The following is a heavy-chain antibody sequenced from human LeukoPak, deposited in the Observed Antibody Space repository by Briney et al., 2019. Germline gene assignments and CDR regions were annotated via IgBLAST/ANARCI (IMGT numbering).Heavy chain of an antibody. V-gene: IGHV3-74*01. D-gene: IGHD4-11*01. Sequence: GGSLRLSCAASGFTFSNYWMHWVRQAPGKGLVWVSHINSDGSSTNYADSVKGRFTISRDNAKNTLYLQINNLRAEDTAVYYCARGGYYSNSCFDYWGRGTLVTVSS. CDR3: ARGGYYSNSCFDY. CDR1: GFTFSNYW. CDR2: INSDGSST. J-gene: IGHJ4*02.